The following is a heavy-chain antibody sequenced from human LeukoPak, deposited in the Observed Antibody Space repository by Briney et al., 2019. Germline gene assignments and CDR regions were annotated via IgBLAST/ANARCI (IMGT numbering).Heavy chain of an antibody. CDR2: IIPILGIA. CDR3: ARDDDSSGYYQDLGGMDV. V-gene: IGHV1-69*04. CDR1: GGTFSSYA. Sequence: AASVKVSCKASGGTFSSYAISWVRQAPGQGLEWMGRIIPILGIANYAQKFQGRVTITADKSTSTAYMELRSLRSDDTAVYYCARDDDSSGYYQDLGGMDVWGQGTTVTVSS. J-gene: IGHJ6*02. D-gene: IGHD3-22*01.